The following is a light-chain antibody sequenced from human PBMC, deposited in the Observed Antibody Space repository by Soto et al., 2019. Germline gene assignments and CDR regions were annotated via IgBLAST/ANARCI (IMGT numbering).Light chain of an antibody. CDR3: QPYNNWPLT. J-gene: IGKJ4*01. CDR2: DTS. V-gene: IGKV3-15*01. Sequence: EIVMTQSPVSLSVSPGERVTFSCRASQGIGDTSAWYQHKPGQTPRLLIYDTSTRATGVPTRFSGSRSGAEFTLTINSLQSEDFAVYYCQPYNNWPLTFGEGTKVDIK. CDR1: QGIGDT.